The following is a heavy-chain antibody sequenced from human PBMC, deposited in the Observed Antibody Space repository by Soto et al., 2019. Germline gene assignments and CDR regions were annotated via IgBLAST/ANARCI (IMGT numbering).Heavy chain of an antibody. V-gene: IGHV3-48*02. CDR2: ISSSSSTI. Sequence: GSLRLSCAASGFTFSSYSMNWVRQAPGKGLEWVSYISSSSSTIYYADSVKGRFTISRDNAKNSLYLQMNSLRDEDTAVYYCARDPDGGCFDWLLEGYYYYGMDVWGQGTTVTVSS. J-gene: IGHJ6*02. CDR3: ARDPDGGCFDWLLEGYYYYGMDV. D-gene: IGHD3-9*01. CDR1: GFTFSSYS.